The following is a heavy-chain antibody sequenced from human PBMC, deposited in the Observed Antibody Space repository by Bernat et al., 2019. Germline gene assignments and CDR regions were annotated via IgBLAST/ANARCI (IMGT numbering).Heavy chain of an antibody. CDR1: GFTFSSYW. J-gene: IGHJ4*02. D-gene: IGHD6-19*01. CDR3: ARVSAVAGTIDY. V-gene: IGHV3-74*01. CDR2: INSDGSST. Sequence: EVQLVESGGGLVQPGGSLRLSCTASGFTFSSYWMHWVRQAPGKGLVWVSRINSDGSSTSYADSVKGRFTISRDNAKNTLYLQMNSLRAEDTAVYYCARVSAVAGTIDYWGQGTLVTVSS.